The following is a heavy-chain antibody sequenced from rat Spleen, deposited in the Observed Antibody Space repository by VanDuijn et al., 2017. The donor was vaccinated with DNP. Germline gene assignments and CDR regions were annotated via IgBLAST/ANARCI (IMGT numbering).Heavy chain of an antibody. J-gene: IGHJ4*01. CDR3: TRSLATVAPTGAMDV. D-gene: IGHD1-3*01. V-gene: IGHV2S12*01. Sequence: QVQLKESGPGLVQPSQTLSLTCTVSGFSLTSYGVSWVRQPPGKGLEWIAAMSTSGDTSYNSVLESRLSISRDSSKDQVFLKMNSLQTEDTAIYFCTRSLATVAPTGAMDVWGQGISVIVSS. CDR2: MSTSGDT. CDR1: GFSLTSYG.